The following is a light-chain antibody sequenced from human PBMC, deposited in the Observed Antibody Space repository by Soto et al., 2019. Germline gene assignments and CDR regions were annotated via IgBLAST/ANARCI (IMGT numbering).Light chain of an antibody. J-gene: IGKJ1*01. CDR2: KAS. CDR1: QSISSW. V-gene: IGKV1-5*03. CDR3: LSTWT. Sequence: DIQMTQSPSTLSASVGDRVTITCRASQSISSWLAWYQQKPGKAPKLLIYKASSLESGVPSRFSGSGSGTKFTLTISILQPDDFATYYSLSTWTFGQGTKV.